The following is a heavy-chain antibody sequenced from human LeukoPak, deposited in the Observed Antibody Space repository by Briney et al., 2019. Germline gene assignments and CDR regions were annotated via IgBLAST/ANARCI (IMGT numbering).Heavy chain of an antibody. CDR2: IWYDGSNK. V-gene: IGHV3-33*01. Sequence: GGSLRLSCAASGFTFSSYGMHWVRQAPGKGLEWVAVIWYDGSNKYYADSVKGRFTISRDNSKNTLYLQMNTLRAEDTAVYYCARDRVPRNYDSWSGYYLHDAFDIWGQGTMVTVSS. CDR3: ARDRVPRNYDSWSGYYLHDAFDI. D-gene: IGHD3-3*01. CDR1: GFTFSSYG. J-gene: IGHJ3*02.